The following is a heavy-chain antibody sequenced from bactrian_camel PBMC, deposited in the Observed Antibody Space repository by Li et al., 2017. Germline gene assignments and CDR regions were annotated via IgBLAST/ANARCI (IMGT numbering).Heavy chain of an antibody. CDR1: TPVYSSYC. V-gene: IGHV3S53*01. J-gene: IGHJ4*01. D-gene: IGHD2*01. Sequence: VQLVESGGGSVQAGGSLRLSCVESTPVYSSYCMAWFRQAPGKEREGVASLASDGSSIYANSLKGRFSISKDNARNWLDLQMDSLEPGDTARYYCAADRRRHGPPSLRPGDYSVWGQGTQVTVS. CDR3: AADRRRHGPPSLRPGDYSV. CDR2: LASDGSS.